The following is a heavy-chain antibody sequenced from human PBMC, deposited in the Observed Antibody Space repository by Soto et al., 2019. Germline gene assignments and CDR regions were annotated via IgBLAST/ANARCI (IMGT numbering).Heavy chain of an antibody. CDR3: AKERVGGHHWFDP. J-gene: IGHJ5*01. CDR2: IDNGGTT. Sequence: GGSLRLSCAVSGFSFSIHDMTWVRQAPGKGLEWVSTIDNGGTTFYADSVKGRFTISRDNSKNTLYLQMNGLKVEDTAVYYCAKERVGGHHWFDPWGQGALVTVSS. D-gene: IGHD6-19*01. V-gene: IGHV3-23*01. CDR1: GFSFSIHD.